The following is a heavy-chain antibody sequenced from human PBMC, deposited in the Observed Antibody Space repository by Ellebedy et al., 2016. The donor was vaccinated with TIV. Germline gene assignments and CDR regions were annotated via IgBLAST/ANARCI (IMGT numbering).Heavy chain of an antibody. J-gene: IGHJ4*02. CDR2: IIPILGIA. CDR3: ARPEVGATDYFDY. CDR1: GGTFSSYA. Sequence: SVKVSXXASGGTFSSYAISWVRQAPGQGLEWMGRIIPILGIANYAQKFQGRVTITADKSTSTAYMELSSLRSEDTAVYYCARPEVGATDYFDYWGQGTLVTVSS. V-gene: IGHV1-69*04. D-gene: IGHD1-26*01.